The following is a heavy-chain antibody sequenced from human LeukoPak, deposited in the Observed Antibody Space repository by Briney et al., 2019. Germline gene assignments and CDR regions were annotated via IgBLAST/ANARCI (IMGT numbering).Heavy chain of an antibody. CDR2: ISSNGNST. CDR1: GFTFSSYA. CDR3: ARSGSRIAAAGKNYFDY. Sequence: PGGSLSLSCAASGFTFSSYAMHWVRQAPGKGLEYVSVISSNGNSTFYANSVKGRFTISRDNSKNTLYLEMGSLRAEDMAVYYCARSGSRIAAAGKNYFDYWGQGTLVTVSA. J-gene: IGHJ4*02. V-gene: IGHV3-64*01. D-gene: IGHD6-13*01.